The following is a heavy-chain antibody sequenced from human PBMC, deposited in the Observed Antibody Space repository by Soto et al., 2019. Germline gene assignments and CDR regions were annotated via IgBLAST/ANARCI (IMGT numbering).Heavy chain of an antibody. Sequence: PGESLKISCKSSAYNFITTWNGWVRQKPGKGLEWMGIIYPGDSDTRYSPSFQGQVIISVDKSITTAYVQWSSLKASDTAIYYCASPGGAIDVWGQGTMVTVSS. D-gene: IGHD3-10*01. V-gene: IGHV5-51*01. CDR2: IYPGDSDT. J-gene: IGHJ6*02. CDR1: AYNFITTW. CDR3: ASPGGAIDV.